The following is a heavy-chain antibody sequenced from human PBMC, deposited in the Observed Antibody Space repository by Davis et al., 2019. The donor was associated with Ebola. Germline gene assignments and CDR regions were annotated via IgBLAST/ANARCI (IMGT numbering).Heavy chain of an antibody. CDR3: ATIPSSVVVILHYDY. J-gene: IGHJ4*02. D-gene: IGHD2-15*01. Sequence: ASVKVSCKASGYTFTTYSINWIRQAPGQGLEWMGWISAYNGKTNYAQKFQGRVTMTTDTSINTVYMELSGLRSDDTAVYYCATIPSSVVVILHYDYWGQGTLVTVSS. CDR2: ISAYNGKT. V-gene: IGHV1-18*01. CDR1: GYTFTTYS.